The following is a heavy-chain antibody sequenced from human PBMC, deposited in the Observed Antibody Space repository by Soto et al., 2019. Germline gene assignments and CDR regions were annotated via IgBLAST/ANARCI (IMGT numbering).Heavy chain of an antibody. CDR3: TTGDPTVRGVIVLIEVSSFDY. J-gene: IGHJ4*02. CDR2: IKSKTDGGTT. V-gene: IGHV3-15*07. CDR1: GFTFSNAW. D-gene: IGHD3-10*01. Sequence: EVQLVESGGGLVKPGGSLRLSCAASGFTFSNAWMNWVRQAPGKGLEWVGRIKSKTDGGTTDYAAPVKGRFTISRDDSKNTLYLQMNSLKTEDTAVYYCTTGDPTVRGVIVLIEVSSFDYWGQGTLVTVSS.